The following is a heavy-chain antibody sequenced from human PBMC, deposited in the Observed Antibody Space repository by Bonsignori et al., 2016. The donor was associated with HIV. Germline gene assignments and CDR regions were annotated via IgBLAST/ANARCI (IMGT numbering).Heavy chain of an antibody. CDR2: IYYSGST. V-gene: IGHV4-59*13. Sequence: PGKGLEWIGYIYYSGSTNYNPSLKSRVTISVDTSKSQFSLKLNSVTAADTAVYYCAKSSSTSYYYYYMDVWGKGTTVTVSS. J-gene: IGHJ6*03. CDR3: AKSSSTSYYYYYMDV. D-gene: IGHD2-2*01.